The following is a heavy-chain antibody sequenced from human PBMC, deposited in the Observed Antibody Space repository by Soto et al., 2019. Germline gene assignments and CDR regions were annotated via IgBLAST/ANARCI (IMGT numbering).Heavy chain of an antibody. J-gene: IGHJ5*02. CDR2: IYYSGST. V-gene: IGHV4-31*03. CDR3: AREGDYCSGGSCYRWFDP. CDR1: GGSISSGGYY. Sequence: NPSETLSLTCTVSGGSISSGGYYWSWIRQHPGKGLEWIGYIYYSGSTYYNPSLKTRVTISLDTSKNQFSLKLSSVTAADTAVYYCAREGDYCSGGSCYRWFDPWGQGTLVTVSS. D-gene: IGHD2-15*01.